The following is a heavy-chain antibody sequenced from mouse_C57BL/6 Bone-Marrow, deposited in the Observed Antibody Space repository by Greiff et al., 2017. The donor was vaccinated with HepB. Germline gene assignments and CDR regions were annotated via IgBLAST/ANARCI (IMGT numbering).Heavy chain of an antibody. CDR1: GYSFTGYY. CDR3: GPYYYGSRRYFDV. CDR2: INPSTGGT. J-gene: IGHJ1*03. Sequence: EVQLQQSGPELVKPGASVKISCKASGYSFTGYYMNWVKQSPEKSLEWIGEINPSTGGTTYNQKFKAKATLTVDKSSSTAYMQLKSLTSEDSAVYYCGPYYYGSRRYFDVWGTGTTVTVSS. D-gene: IGHD1-1*01. V-gene: IGHV1-42*01.